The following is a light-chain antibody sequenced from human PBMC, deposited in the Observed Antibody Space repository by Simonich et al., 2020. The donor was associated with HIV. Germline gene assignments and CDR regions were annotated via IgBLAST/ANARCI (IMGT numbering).Light chain of an antibody. V-gene: IGKV3-15*01. Sequence: EIVMTQSPATLSVSPGERATLSCRASQSVSSNLAWYQPKPGQAPRLLIYGASTRATGIPARFSGSGSGTEFTLTISSMQSEDFADYYCQHYNNGPLTFGPGTKVDIK. J-gene: IGKJ3*01. CDR1: QSVSSN. CDR3: QHYNNGPLT. CDR2: GAS.